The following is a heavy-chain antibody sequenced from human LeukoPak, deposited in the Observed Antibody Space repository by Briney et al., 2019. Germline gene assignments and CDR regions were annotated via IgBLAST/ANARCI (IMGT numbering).Heavy chain of an antibody. CDR1: GYSFSNYG. V-gene: IGHV1-18*01. CDR3: ATSPREIIGAYY. Sequence: SVMVSCKTSGYSFSNYGISWVRQAPGQGLEWMGWISVYNGNTKSAQRVQGRITMTTDTSTSTAYMELRSLRSDDTAVYYCATSPREIIGAYYWGQGTLITVPS. D-gene: IGHD4/OR15-4a*01. J-gene: IGHJ4*02. CDR2: ISVYNGNT.